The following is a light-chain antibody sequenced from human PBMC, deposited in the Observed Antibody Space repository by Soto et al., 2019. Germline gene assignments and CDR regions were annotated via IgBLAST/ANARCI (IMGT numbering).Light chain of an antibody. V-gene: IGKV1-39*01. CDR1: QSISSY. CDR3: QQSYSTPS. CDR2: AAS. J-gene: IGKJ4*01. Sequence: DIQMTQSPSSLSASVGDRVTITCRASQSISSYLNWYQQKPGKATKLLIYAASSLQSGVPSRFSGSGSGTDFTLTISSLQPEDSATYYCQQSYSTPSFGGGTKVDIK.